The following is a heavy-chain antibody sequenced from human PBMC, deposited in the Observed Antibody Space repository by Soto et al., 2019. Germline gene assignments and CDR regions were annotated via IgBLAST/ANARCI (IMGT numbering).Heavy chain of an antibody. J-gene: IGHJ5*02. Sequence: QMQLQASGPGLVKPSETLSLTCNVSGASVSHGYWSWIRQPPGKGLEWIGFMYFGGSFNYNPSLTRRAAISVETPRTQSSIRLTSVTASDTAVYYCARSYYDRTGFAVDPWGQGTLVTVSS. D-gene: IGHD3-22*01. V-gene: IGHV4-59*02. CDR3: ARSYYDRTGFAVDP. CDR1: GASVSHGY. CDR2: MYFGGSF.